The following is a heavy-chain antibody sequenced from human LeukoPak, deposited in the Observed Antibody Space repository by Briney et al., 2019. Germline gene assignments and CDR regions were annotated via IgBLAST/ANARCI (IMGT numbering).Heavy chain of an antibody. CDR3: ARDHVVGLAPFDP. D-gene: IGHD2-15*01. Sequence: GASVKVSCKASGYTFTDYAMHWVRQAPGERLEWMGWINAGKGNTKYSQKFQGRVTITMDTSASTVYMELSSLRSEDTAVYYCARDHVVGLAPFDPWGQGTLVTVSS. CDR2: INAGKGNT. J-gene: IGHJ5*02. V-gene: IGHV1-3*01. CDR1: GYTFTDYA.